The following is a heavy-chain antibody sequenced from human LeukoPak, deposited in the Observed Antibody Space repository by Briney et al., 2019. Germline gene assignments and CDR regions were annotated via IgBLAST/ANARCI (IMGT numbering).Heavy chain of an antibody. Sequence: ASVKVSCKASGCTFTSYGISWVRQAPGQGLEWVGWISLANGNTNYAQKLQGRVTMTTDTSTSTAYMELRSLISDDTAVYYCARDGSSSWYNLWGQGTLVTVSS. CDR1: GCTFTSYG. CDR3: ARDGSSSWYNL. J-gene: IGHJ4*02. CDR2: ISLANGNT. V-gene: IGHV1-18*01. D-gene: IGHD6-13*01.